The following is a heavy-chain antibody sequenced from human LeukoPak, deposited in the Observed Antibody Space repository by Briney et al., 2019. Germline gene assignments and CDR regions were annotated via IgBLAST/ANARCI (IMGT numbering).Heavy chain of an antibody. D-gene: IGHD1-26*01. V-gene: IGHV4-39*01. CDR2: ITYSGST. Sequence: PSETLSLTCTVSGGSISSSTYYWAWIRQSPGKGLEWIGSITYSGSTYYNPSLESRVTISVDTSKNQFSLRLISVTAVDTAVYYCARQGVGATDCWGQGTLVTVTS. CDR1: GGSISSSTYY. CDR3: ARQGVGATDC. J-gene: IGHJ4*02.